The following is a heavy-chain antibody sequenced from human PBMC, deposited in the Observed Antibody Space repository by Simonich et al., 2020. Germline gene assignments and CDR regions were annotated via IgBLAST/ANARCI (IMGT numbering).Heavy chain of an antibody. CDR1: GYTFTGYY. Sequence: QVQLVQSGAEVKKPGASVKVSCKAVGYTFTGYYMHWGQKAPGQGIDGMGWNNPNMGGTNYAQKFQGRVTMTRDTSISTAYMELSRLRSDDTAVYYCAREEANGYSSSWNWFDPWGQGTLVTVSS. D-gene: IGHD6-13*01. V-gene: IGHV1-2*02. CDR2: NNPNMGGT. J-gene: IGHJ5*02. CDR3: AREEANGYSSSWNWFDP.